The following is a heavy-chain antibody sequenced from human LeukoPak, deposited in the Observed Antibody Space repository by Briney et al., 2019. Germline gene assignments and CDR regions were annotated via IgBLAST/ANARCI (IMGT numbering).Heavy chain of an antibody. J-gene: IGHJ4*02. CDR2: ISSSTI. CDR3: AGDIASRGVILNYFDY. Sequence: PGGSLRLSCAASGFTFSSYSMHWVRQAPGKGLEWVSYISSSTIYYADSVKGRFTISRDNAKNSLYLQMNSLRAEDTAVYYCAGDIASRGVILNYFDYWGQGTLVTVSS. CDR1: GFTFSSYS. D-gene: IGHD3-10*01. V-gene: IGHV3-48*01.